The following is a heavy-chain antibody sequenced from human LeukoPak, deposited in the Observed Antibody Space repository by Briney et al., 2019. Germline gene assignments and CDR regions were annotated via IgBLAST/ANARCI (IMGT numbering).Heavy chain of an antibody. D-gene: IGHD5-24*01. CDR2: ISSGGTT. Sequence: GGSLRLSCAASGFTVSSNYMSWVRQAPGKGLEWVSVISSGGTTFYADSGKGRFTISRDNSDNTLYLQMNSLRAEDTAVYYCASLRGRDRGRGTLVTVSS. V-gene: IGHV3-53*01. CDR3: ASLRGRD. J-gene: IGHJ4*02. CDR1: GFTVSSNY.